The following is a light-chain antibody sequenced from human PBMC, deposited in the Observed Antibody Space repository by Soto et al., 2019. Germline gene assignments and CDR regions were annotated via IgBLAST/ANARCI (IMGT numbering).Light chain of an antibody. CDR1: QSVSSNY. Sequence: EIVLTQSPGTLSLSPGERATLSCRASQSVSSNYLAWYQQQPGQAPRLLIFGASSRASGIPDRFSGSGSGTDFTLTIGRLEPEDFAVYYCQQYGRSPATFGHGTKVEIK. CDR3: QQYGRSPAT. V-gene: IGKV3-20*01. J-gene: IGKJ1*01. CDR2: GAS.